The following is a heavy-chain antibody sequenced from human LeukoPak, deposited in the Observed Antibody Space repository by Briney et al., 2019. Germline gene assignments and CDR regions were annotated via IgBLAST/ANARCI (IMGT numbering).Heavy chain of an antibody. V-gene: IGHV4-34*01. J-gene: IGHJ3*02. CDR3: ARDRDTAAFDI. CDR1: GGSFSGYY. CDR2: INHSGST. D-gene: IGHD5-18*01. Sequence: SETLSLTCAVYGGSFSGYYWSWIRQPPGKGLEWIGEINHSGSTNYNPSLKSRVTISVGTSKNQFSLKLSSVTAADTAVYYCARDRDTAAFDIWGQGTMVTVSS.